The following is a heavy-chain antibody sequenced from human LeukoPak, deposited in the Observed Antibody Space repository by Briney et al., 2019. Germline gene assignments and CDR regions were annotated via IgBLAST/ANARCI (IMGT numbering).Heavy chain of an antibody. Sequence: PGRSLRLSCAASGFTFSSYGMHWVRQAPGKGLEWVAVISYDGSNKYYADSVKGRFTISRDNDKNSLYLQMNSLRAEDTAVYYCARAVPAAMFLYYFDYWGQGTLVTVSS. CDR1: GFTFSSYG. CDR2: ISYDGSNK. V-gene: IGHV3-30*03. J-gene: IGHJ4*02. D-gene: IGHD2-2*01. CDR3: ARAVPAAMFLYYFDY.